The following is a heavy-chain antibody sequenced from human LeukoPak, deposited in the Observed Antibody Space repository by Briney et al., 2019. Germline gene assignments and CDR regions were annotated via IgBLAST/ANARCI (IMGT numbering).Heavy chain of an antibody. CDR3: AAADSSGWFFDY. Sequence: GASVKVSCKASGFTFTSSAMQWVRQARGQRLEWIGWFVVGSGNTNYAQKFQERVTITRDMSTSTAYMEPSNLRSEDTAVYYCAAADSSGWFFDYWGQGTLVTVSS. D-gene: IGHD6-19*01. J-gene: IGHJ4*02. CDR1: GFTFTSSA. V-gene: IGHV1-58*02. CDR2: FVVGSGNT.